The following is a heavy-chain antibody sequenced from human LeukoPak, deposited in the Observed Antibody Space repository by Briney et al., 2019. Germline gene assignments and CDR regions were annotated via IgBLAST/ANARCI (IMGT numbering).Heavy chain of an antibody. Sequence: PGGSLRLSCAASGFTFSSYGMHWIRQAPGKGLEWVAFIRYDGSNKYYADSVKGRFTISRDNSKNTLYLQMNSLRAEDTAVYYCAKAPPIAAAGTYYYYYMDVWGKGTTVTISS. CDR1: GFTFSSYG. D-gene: IGHD6-13*01. V-gene: IGHV3-30*02. CDR3: AKAPPIAAAGTYYYYYMDV. CDR2: IRYDGSNK. J-gene: IGHJ6*03.